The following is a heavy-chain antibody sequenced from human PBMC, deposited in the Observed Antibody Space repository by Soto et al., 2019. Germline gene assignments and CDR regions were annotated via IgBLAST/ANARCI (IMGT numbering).Heavy chain of an antibody. CDR3: ARGGGTTLAPLP. Sequence: ASVKVSFKASGYTFTGYFMHWVRQAPGEGLEWMGWINPNSGATKYAPKFQGRVTMTRDTSNRTAYLELSRLTSDGTAIYYCARGGGTTLAPLPWGQGTPVTVSS. V-gene: IGHV1-2*02. J-gene: IGHJ5*02. D-gene: IGHD3-16*01. CDR2: INPNSGAT. CDR1: GYTFTGYF.